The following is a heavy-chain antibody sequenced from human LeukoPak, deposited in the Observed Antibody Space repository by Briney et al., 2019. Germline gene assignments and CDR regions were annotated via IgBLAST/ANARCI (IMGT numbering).Heavy chain of an antibody. CDR3: ARSAGKFHKIDY. V-gene: IGHV1-46*03. CDR2: INPSGGST. D-gene: IGHD6-13*01. Sequence: ASVTVSCKSSGYTFTRYYMHWVRQAPGQGVEWMGIINPSGGSTSYAQKFQGRVTMTRDTSTSTVYMELSSLRAEDTAVYYCARSAGKFHKIDYWGQGTLVTVSS. CDR1: GYTFTRYY. J-gene: IGHJ4*02.